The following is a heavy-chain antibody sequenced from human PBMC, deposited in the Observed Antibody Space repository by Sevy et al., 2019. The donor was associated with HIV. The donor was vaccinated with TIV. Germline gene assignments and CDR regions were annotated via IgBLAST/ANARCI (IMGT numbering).Heavy chain of an antibody. CDR2: IWYDGTNK. J-gene: IGHJ4*02. V-gene: IGHV3-33*01. CDR3: AREDIRVAGIGYYFHY. D-gene: IGHD6-19*01. CDR1: GFSISGYG. Sequence: GGSLRLSCAASGFSISGYGMHWVRQAPGKGLEWVAVIWYDGTNKEYADSVKGRFTISRDNSKNTVYLQMNSLRAEDTAVYYCAREDIRVAGIGYYFHYWGQGTLVTVSS.